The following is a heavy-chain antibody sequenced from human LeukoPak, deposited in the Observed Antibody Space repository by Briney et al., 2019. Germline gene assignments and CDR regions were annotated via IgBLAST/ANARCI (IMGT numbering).Heavy chain of an antibody. D-gene: IGHD2-2*01. V-gene: IGHV1-2*02. CDR3: ARTLGSYCSSTSCYSGPPPFDP. J-gene: IGHJ5*02. CDR2: INPNSGGT. CDR1: GYTFTGYY. Sequence: ASVKVSCKASGYTFTGYYMHWVRQAPGQGLEWMGWINPNSGGTNYAQKFQGKVTMTRDTSISTAYMELSRLRSDDTAVYYCARTLGSYCSSTSCYSGPPPFDPWGQGTLVTVSS.